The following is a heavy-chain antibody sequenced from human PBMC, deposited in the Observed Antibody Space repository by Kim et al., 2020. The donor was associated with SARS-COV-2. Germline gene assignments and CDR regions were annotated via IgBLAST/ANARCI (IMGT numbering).Heavy chain of an antibody. CDR3: ARHHPDPLLQPGGARTYYFDY. Sequence: SETLSLTCAVYGGSFSGYYWSWIRQPPGKGLEWIGEINHSGSTNYNPSLKSRVTISVDTSKNQFSLKLSSVTAADTAVYYCARHHPDPLLQPGGARTYYFDYWGQGTLVTVSS. V-gene: IGHV4-34*01. CDR1: GGSFSGYY. J-gene: IGHJ4*02. D-gene: IGHD1-26*01. CDR2: INHSGST.